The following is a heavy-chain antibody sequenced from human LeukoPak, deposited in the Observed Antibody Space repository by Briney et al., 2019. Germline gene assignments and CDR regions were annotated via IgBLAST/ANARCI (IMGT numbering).Heavy chain of an antibody. D-gene: IGHD6-19*01. J-gene: IGHJ4*02. CDR3: AKDHLPGIVVADRDY. V-gene: IGHV3-23*01. CDR1: GFTFSSYS. CDR2: ISGSGGTT. Sequence: GGSLRLSCAASGFTFSSYSMNWVRQAPGKGLEWVSAISGSGGTTYYADSVKGQFTISRDNSKNTLYLQITSLRAEDTGVYYCAKDHLPGIVVADRDYWGQGTLVTVSS.